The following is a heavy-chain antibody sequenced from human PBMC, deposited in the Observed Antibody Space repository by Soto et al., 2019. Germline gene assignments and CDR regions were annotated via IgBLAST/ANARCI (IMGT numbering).Heavy chain of an antibody. J-gene: IGHJ4*02. CDR1: GGSISSSSYY. CDR2: IYYSGST. Sequence: SETLSLTCTVSGGSISSSSYYWGWIRQPPGKWLEWIGSIYYSGSTYYNPSLKSRVTISVDTSKNQFSLKLSSVTAADTAVYYCARQPSLWFGELQHFDYWGQGTLVTVSS. D-gene: IGHD3-10*01. CDR3: ARQPSLWFGELQHFDY. V-gene: IGHV4-39*01.